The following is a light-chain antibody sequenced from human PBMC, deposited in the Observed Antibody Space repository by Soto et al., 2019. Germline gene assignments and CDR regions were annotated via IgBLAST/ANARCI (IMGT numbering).Light chain of an antibody. CDR2: GAS. Sequence: EMVLTQSPGTLSLSPGERATRSCRASQSVRSSYLAWYQQKPGQAPRLLIYGASSRATGIPDRFSGSGSGTDFTLTISRLEPEDFAVYYCQQYGSSPPMYTFGQGTKLEIK. CDR1: QSVRSSY. V-gene: IGKV3-20*01. CDR3: QQYGSSPPMYT. J-gene: IGKJ2*01.